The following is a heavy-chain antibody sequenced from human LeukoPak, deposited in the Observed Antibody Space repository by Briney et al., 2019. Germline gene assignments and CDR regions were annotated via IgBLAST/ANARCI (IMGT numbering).Heavy chain of an antibody. Sequence: SETLSLTCAVYGGSFSGYYWSWIRQPPGKGLEWIGYIYYSGSTNYNPSLKSRVTISVDTSKNQFSLKLSSVTAADTAVYYCARIIAAAEILDYWGQGTLVTVSS. CDR2: IYYSGST. D-gene: IGHD6-13*01. V-gene: IGHV4-34*01. J-gene: IGHJ4*02. CDR3: ARIIAAAEILDY. CDR1: GGSFSGYY.